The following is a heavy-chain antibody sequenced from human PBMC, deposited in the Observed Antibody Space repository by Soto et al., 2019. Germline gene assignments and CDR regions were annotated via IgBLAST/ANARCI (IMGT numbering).Heavy chain of an antibody. CDR2: ISSSSSYI. CDR3: ARDFGTPGDYGDYYYYYGMDV. CDR1: GFTFSSYS. J-gene: IGHJ6*02. D-gene: IGHD4-17*01. Sequence: PGGSLRLSCAASGFTFSSYSMNWVRQAPGEGLEWVSSISSSSSYIYYADSVKGRFTISRDNAKNSLYLQMNSLRAEDTAVYYCARDFGTPGDYGDYYYYYGMDVWGQGTTVTVSS. V-gene: IGHV3-21*01.